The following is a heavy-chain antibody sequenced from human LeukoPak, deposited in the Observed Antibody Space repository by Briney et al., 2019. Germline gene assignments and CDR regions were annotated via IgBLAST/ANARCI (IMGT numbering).Heavy chain of an antibody. J-gene: IGHJ3*02. D-gene: IGHD1-26*01. CDR2: INPNSGGT. V-gene: IGHV1-2*02. Sequence: ASVKVSCKASGYTFTGYYMHWVRQAPGQGLEWTGWINPNSGGTNYAQKFQGRVTMTRDTSISTAYMELSRLRSDDTAVYYCAREGGRSGSSHAFDIWGQGTMVTVSS. CDR1: GYTFTGYY. CDR3: AREGGRSGSSHAFDI.